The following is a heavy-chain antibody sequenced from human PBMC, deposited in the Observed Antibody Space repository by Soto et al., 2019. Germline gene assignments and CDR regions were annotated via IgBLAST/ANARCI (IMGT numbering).Heavy chain of an antibody. J-gene: IGHJ6*02. CDR1: GFTFSSYG. D-gene: IGHD6-13*01. V-gene: IGHV3-30*18. CDR3: AKDRWGIVAAAGTLIRGYYYYYYGMDV. CDR2: ISYDGSNK. Sequence: QVQLVESGGGVVQPGRSLRLSCAASGFTFSSYGMHWVRQAPGKGLEWVAVISYDGSNKYYADFVKGRFTISRDNSKNTLYLQMNSLRAEDTAVYYCAKDRWGIVAAAGTLIRGYYYYYYGMDVWGQGTTVTVSS.